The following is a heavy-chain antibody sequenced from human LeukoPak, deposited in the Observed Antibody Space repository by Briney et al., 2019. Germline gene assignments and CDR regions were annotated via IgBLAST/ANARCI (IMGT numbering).Heavy chain of an antibody. D-gene: IGHD3-9*01. CDR1: GFTFSSYS. CDR2: ISSSSSTI. Sequence: GGSLRLSCAASGFTFSSYSMNWVRQAPGKGLEWVSYISSSSSTIHYADSVKGRFTISRDNAKNSLYLQMNSLRAEDTAVYYCARDPRSRSYDILTGYSHWGQGTLVTVSS. CDR3: ARDPRSRSYDILTGYSH. J-gene: IGHJ4*02. V-gene: IGHV3-48*04.